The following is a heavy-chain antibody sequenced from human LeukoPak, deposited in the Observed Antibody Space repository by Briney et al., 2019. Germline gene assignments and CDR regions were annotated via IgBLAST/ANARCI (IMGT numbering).Heavy chain of an antibody. V-gene: IGHV3-15*01. D-gene: IGHD3-10*01. CDR1: GFTLSTYS. CDR2: IKSKTDGGTR. J-gene: IGHJ4*02. Sequence: PGGSLRLSCAASGFTLSTYSINWVRQAPGKGLEWVGRIKSKTDGGTRDYAAPVKGRFTISRDDSKNTLYLQMNSLKTEDTAVYYCTTDRTMVRGVIIREIDYWGQGTLVTVSS. CDR3: TTDRTMVRGVIIREIDY.